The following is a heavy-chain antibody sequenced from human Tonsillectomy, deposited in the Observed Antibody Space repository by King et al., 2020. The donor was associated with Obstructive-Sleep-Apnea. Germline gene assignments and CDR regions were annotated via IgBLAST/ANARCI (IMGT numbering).Heavy chain of an antibody. D-gene: IGHD3-22*01. CDR2: IFHSGST. V-gene: IGHV4-39*06. CDR3: ARGKKFYYDSSGYPNWYFDL. CDR1: GASISSSTYY. J-gene: IGHJ2*01. Sequence: RLQLQESGPGLVKPLETLSLTCTVSGASISSSTYYWGWIRQPPGKGLEWIGNIFHSGSTYYNPSLKSRVTISIDTSKNQFSLKLSSVTAADTAVYYCARGKKFYYDSSGYPNWYFDLWGRGTLVTVSS.